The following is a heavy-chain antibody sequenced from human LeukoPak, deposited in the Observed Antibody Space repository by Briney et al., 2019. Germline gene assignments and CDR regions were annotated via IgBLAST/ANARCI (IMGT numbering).Heavy chain of an antibody. CDR3: ARVSGYSSGWYLDY. J-gene: IGHJ4*02. D-gene: IGHD6-19*01. CDR2: IYYSGST. CDR1: GGSISSYY. Sequence: SETLSLTCTVSGGSISSYYWSWIRQPPGKGLEWIGYIYYSGSTNYNPSLKSRVTISVDTSKNQFSLKLSSVTAADTAVYYCARVSGYSSGWYLDYWGQGTLVTVSS. V-gene: IGHV4-59*01.